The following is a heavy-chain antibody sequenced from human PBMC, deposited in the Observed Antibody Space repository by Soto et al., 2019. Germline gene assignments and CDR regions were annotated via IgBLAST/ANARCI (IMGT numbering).Heavy chain of an antibody. Sequence: QVQLQESGPGLVKPSQTLSLTCTVSGGSISSGDYSWSWIRQHPGLGMEWIGSIYYFGSTYPNPSLQRRVYMSVHPSKNQFSLRLSSLTAAAPAVDYWSRARRYSYAYFDSWPRGGLVAV. V-gene: IGHV4-31*03. CDR1: GGSISSGDYS. CDR2: IYYFGST. J-gene: IGHJ4*02. D-gene: IGHD5-18*01. CDR3: SRARRYSYAYFDS.